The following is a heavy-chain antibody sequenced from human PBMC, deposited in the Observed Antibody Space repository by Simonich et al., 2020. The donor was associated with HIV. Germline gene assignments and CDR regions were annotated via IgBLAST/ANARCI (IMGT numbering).Heavy chain of an antibody. J-gene: IGHJ4*02. CDR3: ARRHPTTVTTPYFDY. Sequence: QVQLQQWGAGLLKPSETLSLTCAVYGGSYSGYSWSWIRQPPGKGLVGIGEINHSGSTNYNPSLKSRVTISVDTSKNQFSLKLSSVTAADTAVYYCARRHPTTVTTPYFDYWGQGTLVTVSS. D-gene: IGHD4-17*01. V-gene: IGHV4-34*01. CDR2: INHSGST. CDR1: GGSYSGYS.